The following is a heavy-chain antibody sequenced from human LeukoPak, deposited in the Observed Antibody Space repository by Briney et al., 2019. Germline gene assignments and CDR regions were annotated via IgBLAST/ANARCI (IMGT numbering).Heavy chain of an antibody. CDR1: GFTFSSYS. D-gene: IGHD3-22*01. CDR3: ARDPYDSSGYYYGY. J-gene: IGHJ4*02. V-gene: IGHV3-21*01. CDR2: ISSSSSYI. Sequence: GGSLRLSCAASGFTFSSYSMNWVRQAPGKGLEWVSSISSSSSYIYYADSVKGRFTISRDNAKNSLYLQMNSLRAEDTAAYYCARDPYDSSGYYYGYWGQGTLVTVSS.